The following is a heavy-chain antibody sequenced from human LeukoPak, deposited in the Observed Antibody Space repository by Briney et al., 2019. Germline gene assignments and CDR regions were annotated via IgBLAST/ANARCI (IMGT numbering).Heavy chain of an antibody. CDR1: GFTFGKYW. J-gene: IGHJ4*02. V-gene: IGHV3-7*03. CDR2: IKLDGSEK. D-gene: IGHD6-19*01. Sequence: GGSLRLSCVASGFTFGKYWMSWVRQAPGKGLEWVANIKLDGSEKNYVDSVKGRFTISRDNTKNSLYLQMNSLRAEDTAVFYCARDYGSGWSIDYWGQGTLVTVSS. CDR3: ARDYGSGWSIDY.